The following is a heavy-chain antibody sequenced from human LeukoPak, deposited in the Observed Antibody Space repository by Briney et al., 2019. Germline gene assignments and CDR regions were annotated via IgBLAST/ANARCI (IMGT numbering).Heavy chain of an antibody. CDR2: IYTSGST. D-gene: IGHD6-19*01. CDR3: ARVDSSGSYRYYFDY. Sequence: PSETLSLTCTVSGGSISSYYWSWIRQPAGKGLEWIGRIYTSGSTNYNPSLKSRVTMSVDTSKNQFSLKLSSVTAADTAVYYCARVDSSGSYRYYFDYWGQGTLVTVSS. CDR1: GGSISSYY. V-gene: IGHV4-4*07. J-gene: IGHJ4*02.